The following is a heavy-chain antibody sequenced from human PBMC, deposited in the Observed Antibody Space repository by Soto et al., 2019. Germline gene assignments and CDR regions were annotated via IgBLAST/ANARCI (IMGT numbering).Heavy chain of an antibody. J-gene: IGHJ4*02. CDR2: ITNSGGAM. D-gene: IGHD2-2*01. CDR1: GFTLSDSY. V-gene: IGHV3-11*01. Sequence: QVQLVESGGGLVKPGGSLRLSCAASGFTLSDSYMSWIRQAPGKGLEGVSYITNSGGAMYYADSVKGRFTISRDNIKNSLYLQLSILTADDTAVYYCARGFCSGSSCFLSPFDSWGQGTLVTVSS. CDR3: ARGFCSGSSCFLSPFDS.